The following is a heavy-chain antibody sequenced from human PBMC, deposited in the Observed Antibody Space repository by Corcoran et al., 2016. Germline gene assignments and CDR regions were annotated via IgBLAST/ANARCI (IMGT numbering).Heavy chain of an antibody. CDR1: GYTFTSYY. Sequence: QVQLVQSGAEVKKPGASVKVSCKASGYTFTSYYMHWVRQAPGQGLEWMGIINPSGGSTSYAQKFQGRVTMTRDTSTSTVYMELSSLRSEETAVYYCARVPPKTKPFDYWGQGTLVTVSS. CDR3: ARVPPKTKPFDY. J-gene: IGHJ4*02. D-gene: IGHD1-7*01. CDR2: INPSGGST. V-gene: IGHV1-46*01.